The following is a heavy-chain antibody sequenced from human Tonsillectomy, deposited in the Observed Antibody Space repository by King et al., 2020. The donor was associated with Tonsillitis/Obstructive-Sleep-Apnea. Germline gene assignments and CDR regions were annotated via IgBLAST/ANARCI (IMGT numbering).Heavy chain of an antibody. CDR1: GGSFSSYY. D-gene: IGHD3-3*01. J-gene: IGHJ6*03. CDR2: INHSGST. Sequence: VQLQQWGAGRLKPSKTLSLTCAVYGGSFSSYYWTWIRQPPGKGREWFGEINHSGSTNYNPSLKSRVTISVDTSKNQFSLKLSSVTAADTAVYYCARADFGVVIIGYYMDVWGKGTTVTVSS. V-gene: IGHV4-34*01. CDR3: ARADFGVVIIGYYMDV.